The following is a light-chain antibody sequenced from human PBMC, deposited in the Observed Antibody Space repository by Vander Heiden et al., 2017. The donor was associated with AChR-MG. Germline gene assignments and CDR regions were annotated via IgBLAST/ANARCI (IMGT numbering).Light chain of an antibody. J-gene: IGLJ1*01. Sequence: QSVLTQPRSVSGSPEHSLTISCSGTRSAIGAHDSVSWYQQRPGKAPKLIIYDVFKRPSGVPDRFSGSKSGDTASLTISGLQADDEADYYCGSYAGDYSFHVFGRGT. V-gene: IGLV2-11*01. CDR3: GSYAGDYSFHV. CDR2: DVF. CDR1: RSAIGAHDS.